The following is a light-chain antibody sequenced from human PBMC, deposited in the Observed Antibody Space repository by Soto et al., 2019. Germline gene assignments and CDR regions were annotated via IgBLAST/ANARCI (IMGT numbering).Light chain of an antibody. J-gene: IGKJ1*01. CDR1: QSISTY. V-gene: IGKV1-39*01. CDR2: TAS. CDR3: QQSYSRPRT. Sequence: DIQMTQSPSSLSASVGDRVTLTFRASQSISTYLNWYQQKPGKAPDLLIYTASNLESGVPSRFSGSGSGTDFTLTISSLQPEDFATYFCQQSYSRPRTFGQGTKVDIK.